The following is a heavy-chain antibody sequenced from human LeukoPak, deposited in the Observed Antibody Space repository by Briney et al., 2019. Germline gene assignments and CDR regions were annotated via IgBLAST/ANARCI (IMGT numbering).Heavy chain of an antibody. Sequence: GGSLRLSCAASGFTFSNAWMSWVRQAPGKGLEWVGRIKSKTDGGTTDYAAPVKGRFTISRDDSKNTLYLQMNSLKTEDTAVYYCTTDPVYYDSSGYHYGVDYWGQGTLVTVSS. CDR1: GFTFSNAW. CDR2: IKSKTDGGTT. V-gene: IGHV3-15*01. D-gene: IGHD3-22*01. CDR3: TTDPVYYDSSGYHYGVDY. J-gene: IGHJ4*02.